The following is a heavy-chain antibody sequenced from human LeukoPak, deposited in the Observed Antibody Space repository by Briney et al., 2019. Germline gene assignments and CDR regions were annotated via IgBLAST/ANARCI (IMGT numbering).Heavy chain of an antibody. Sequence: GGSLRLSCAASGFIVCHNYMTWVRQAPGKGLEWISVIYIDGTTYYADSVKGRFTISRDQANNTLYLQMNTLRDEDTAVYYCARGPRYSFYWGQGTLVSVSS. CDR1: GFIVCHNY. D-gene: IGHD6-13*01. CDR2: IYIDGTT. CDR3: ARGPRYSFY. J-gene: IGHJ4*02. V-gene: IGHV3-53*01.